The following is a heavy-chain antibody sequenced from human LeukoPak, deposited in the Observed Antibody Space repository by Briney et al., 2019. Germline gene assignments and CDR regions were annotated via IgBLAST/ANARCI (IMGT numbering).Heavy chain of an antibody. CDR1: GFTFSSYS. J-gene: IGHJ3*02. V-gene: IGHV3-21*01. Sequence: PGGSLRLSCAASGFTFSSYSMNWVRQAPGKGLEWVSSISSSSSYIYYADSVKGRFTISRDNAKNTLYLQMNSLRAEDTAVYYCARVGSGPRLRAFDIWGQGTMVTVSS. D-gene: IGHD6-19*01. CDR3: ARVGSGPRLRAFDI. CDR2: ISSSSSYI.